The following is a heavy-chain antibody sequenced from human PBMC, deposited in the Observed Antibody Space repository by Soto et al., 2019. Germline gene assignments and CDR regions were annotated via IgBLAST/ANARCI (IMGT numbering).Heavy chain of an antibody. Sequence: QSQTLSLTCAISGDSVSTNSAAWHWIRQSPSRGLEWLGRTYYRSKWYNDYAISVKSRVTINPDTSKNQFSLQLNSVTPEDTAVYYCARSLGIGYFDYWGQGTLVTVSS. CDR1: GDSVSTNSAA. D-gene: IGHD6-13*01. V-gene: IGHV6-1*01. J-gene: IGHJ4*02. CDR2: TYYRSKWYN. CDR3: ARSLGIGYFDY.